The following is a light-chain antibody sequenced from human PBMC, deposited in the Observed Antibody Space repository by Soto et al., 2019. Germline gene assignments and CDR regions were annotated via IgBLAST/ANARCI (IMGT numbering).Light chain of an antibody. V-gene: IGKV1-5*03. CDR2: EAS. CDR1: QTINRW. J-gene: IGKJ1*01. Sequence: DIHMTHSPSTLSASVGDRVTIACRASQTINRWLAWHQQKPGKAPKLLIYEASNLENGVPSRFSGSGSGTEFTLSISSLQPDDFATYYCHQYNSYWTFGQGTKVDIK. CDR3: HQYNSYWT.